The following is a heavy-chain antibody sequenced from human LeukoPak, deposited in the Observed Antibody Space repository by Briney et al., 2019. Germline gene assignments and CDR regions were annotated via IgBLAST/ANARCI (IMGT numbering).Heavy chain of an antibody. J-gene: IGHJ4*02. CDR2: IIPIFGTA. Sequence: SVKVSCKASGYTFTSYGISWVRQAPGQGLEWMGRIIPIFGTANYAQKFQGRVTITTDESTSTAYMELSSLRSEDTAVYYCARSAITFGGVIGPFDYWGQGTLVTVSS. CDR3: ARSAITFGGVIGPFDY. V-gene: IGHV1-69*05. D-gene: IGHD3-16*02. CDR1: GYTFTSYG.